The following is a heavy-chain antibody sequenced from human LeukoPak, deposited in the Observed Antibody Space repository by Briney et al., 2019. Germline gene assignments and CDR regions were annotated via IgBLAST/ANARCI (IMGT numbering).Heavy chain of an antibody. CDR1: GGSISSYY. Sequence: SETLSLTCTVSGGSISSYYWSWIRQPPGKGLEWIGYIYYSGSTNYNPSLKSRVTISVDTSKNQFSLKLTSVTAADTAVYYCARQGSGLSWFDPWGQGTLVTVSS. J-gene: IGHJ5*02. V-gene: IGHV4-59*08. CDR3: ARQGSGLSWFDP. D-gene: IGHD6-19*01. CDR2: IYYSGST.